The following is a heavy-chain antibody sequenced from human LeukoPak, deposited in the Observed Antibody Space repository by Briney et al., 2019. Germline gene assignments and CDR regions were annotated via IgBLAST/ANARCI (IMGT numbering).Heavy chain of an antibody. J-gene: IGHJ4*02. CDR1: GGTFSSYT. CDR3: ARAYYYDSSGSLRFDY. D-gene: IGHD3-22*01. Sequence: SVKVSCKPSGGTFSSYTISWVRQAPGQGLEWMGRIIPILGIANYAQKFQGRVTITADKSTSTAYMELSSLRSEDTAVYYCARAYYYDSSGSLRFDYWGQGTLVTVSS. CDR2: IIPILGIA. V-gene: IGHV1-69*02.